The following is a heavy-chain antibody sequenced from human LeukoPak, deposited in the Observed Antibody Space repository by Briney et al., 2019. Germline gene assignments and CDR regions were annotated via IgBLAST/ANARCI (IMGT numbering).Heavy chain of an antibody. J-gene: IGHJ4*02. CDR3: AREAYGGNSAVLDY. V-gene: IGHV1-69*13. CDR1: GGTFSGYG. CDR2: IVPVFRKS. Sequence: EASVKVSCKASGGTFSGYGFSWVRQAPGQGLEWMGGIVPVFRKSNYAQEVQGRVTITADESTSTAYMELSSLRSEDTAVYYCAREAYGGNSAVLDYWGQGTLVTVSS. D-gene: IGHD4-23*01.